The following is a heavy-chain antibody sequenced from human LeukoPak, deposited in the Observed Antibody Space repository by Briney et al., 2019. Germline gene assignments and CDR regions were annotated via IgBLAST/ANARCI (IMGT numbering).Heavy chain of an antibody. D-gene: IGHD3-9*01. J-gene: IGHJ4*02. Sequence: SETLPLTCTVSGGSISSDYWSWIRQPPGKGLEWIGYIYYTGSTNYNPSLKSRVTMSVDTSKNQISLKLSSVTAADSAVYYCVRRVRYFGQNDYWGQGTLVTVSS. CDR1: GGSISSDY. CDR2: IYYTGST. CDR3: VRRVRYFGQNDY. V-gene: IGHV4-59*08.